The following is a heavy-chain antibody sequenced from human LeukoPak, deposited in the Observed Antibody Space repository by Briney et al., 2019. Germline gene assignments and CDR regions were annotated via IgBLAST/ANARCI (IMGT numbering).Heavy chain of an antibody. CDR2: ISWNSGSI. CDR3: AKGTGGYSYGYPFDY. Sequence: GGSLRLSCAASGFTFDDYAMPWVRQAPGKGLEWVSGISWNSGSIGYADSVKGRFTISRDNAKNSLYLQMNSLRAEDTALYYCAKGTGGYSYGYPFDYWGQGTLVTVSS. CDR1: GFTFDDYA. D-gene: IGHD5-18*01. V-gene: IGHV3-9*01. J-gene: IGHJ4*02.